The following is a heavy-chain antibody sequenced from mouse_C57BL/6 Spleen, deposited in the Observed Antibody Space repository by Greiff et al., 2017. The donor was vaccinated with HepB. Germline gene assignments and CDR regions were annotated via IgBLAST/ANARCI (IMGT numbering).Heavy chain of an antibody. Sequence: EVQLQQSGPELVKPGASVKISCKASGYSFTGYYMNWVKQSPEKSLEWIGEINPSTGGTTYNQKFKAKATLTVDKSSSTAYMQLKSLTSEDSAVYYCARSSPYYYAMDYWGQGTSVTVSS. CDR1: GYSFTGYY. CDR3: ARSSPYYYAMDY. V-gene: IGHV1-42*01. CDR2: INPSTGGT. J-gene: IGHJ4*01. D-gene: IGHD1-1*01.